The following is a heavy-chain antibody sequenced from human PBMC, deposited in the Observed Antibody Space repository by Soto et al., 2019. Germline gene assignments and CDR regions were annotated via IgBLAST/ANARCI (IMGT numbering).Heavy chain of an antibody. D-gene: IGHD5-18*01. CDR2: INHSGST. CDR3: ARAGTSAMVFFSHWFDP. CDR1: GGSFSGYY. J-gene: IGHJ5*02. Sequence: SETLSLTCAVYGGSFSGYYWSWIRQPPGKGLEWIGEINHSGSTNYNPSLKSRVTISVDTSKNQFSLKLSSVTAADTAVYYCARAGTSAMVFFSHWFDPWGQGTLVTVSS. V-gene: IGHV4-34*01.